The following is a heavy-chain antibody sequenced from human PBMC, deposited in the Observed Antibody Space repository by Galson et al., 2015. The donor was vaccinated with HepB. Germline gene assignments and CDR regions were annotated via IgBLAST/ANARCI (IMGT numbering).Heavy chain of an antibody. CDR2: IIPIFGTA. CDR3: ARWGLLDCSSTSCYTGLNWYFDL. J-gene: IGHJ2*01. V-gene: IGHV1-69*13. D-gene: IGHD2-2*02. Sequence: SVKVSCKASGGTFSSYAISWVRQAPGQGLEWMGGIIPIFGTANYAQKFQGRVTITADESTSTAYMELSSLRSEDTAVYYCARWGLLDCSSTSCYTGLNWYFDLWGRGTLVTVSS. CDR1: GGTFSSYA.